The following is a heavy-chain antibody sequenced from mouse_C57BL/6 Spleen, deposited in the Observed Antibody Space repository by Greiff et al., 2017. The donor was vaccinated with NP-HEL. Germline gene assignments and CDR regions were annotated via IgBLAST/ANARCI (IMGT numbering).Heavy chain of an antibody. J-gene: IGHJ1*03. CDR2: ISSGGSYT. Sequence: EVQRVESGGDLVKPGGSLKLSCAASGFTFSSYGMSWVRQTPDKRLEWVATISSGGSYTYYPDSVKGRFTISRDNAKNTLYLQMSSRKSEDTAMYYCAREGLVVAPSYWYFDVWGTGTTVTVSS. D-gene: IGHD1-1*01. V-gene: IGHV5-6*01. CDR3: AREGLVVAPSYWYFDV. CDR1: GFTFSSYG.